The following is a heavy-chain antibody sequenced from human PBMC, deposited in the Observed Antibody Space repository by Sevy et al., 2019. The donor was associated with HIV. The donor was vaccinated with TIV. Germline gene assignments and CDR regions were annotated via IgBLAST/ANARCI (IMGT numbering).Heavy chain of an antibody. V-gene: IGHV4-4*02. CDR3: ARDDSALYPYGLDL. CDR1: GGSISSSNW. J-gene: IGHJ6*02. CDR2: IYHSGST. Sequence: SETLSLTCVVSGGSISSSNWWSWVRQPPGKGLEWIGEIYHSGSTNYNPSLESRVSISIDKSKNHFSLKVNSVTAADTAVYYCARDDSALYPYGLDLWGQGTTVTVSS. D-gene: IGHD3-10*01.